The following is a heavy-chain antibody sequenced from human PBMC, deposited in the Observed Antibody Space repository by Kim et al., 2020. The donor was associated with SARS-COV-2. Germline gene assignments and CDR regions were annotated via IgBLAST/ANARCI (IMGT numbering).Heavy chain of an antibody. Sequence: ASVKVSCKASGYTFTSYAMHWVRQAPGQRLEWMGWINAGNGNTKYSQKFQGRVTITRDTSASTAYMELSSLRSEDTAVYYCARDEGFDWSYYYYGMDVWGQGTTVTVSS. CDR2: INAGNGNT. J-gene: IGHJ6*02. CDR1: GYTFTSYA. V-gene: IGHV1-3*01. D-gene: IGHD3-9*01. CDR3: ARDEGFDWSYYYYGMDV.